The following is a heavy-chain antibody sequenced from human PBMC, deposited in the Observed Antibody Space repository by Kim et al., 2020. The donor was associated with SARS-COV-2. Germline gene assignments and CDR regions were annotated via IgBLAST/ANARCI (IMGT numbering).Heavy chain of an antibody. D-gene: IGHD3-16*01. CDR3: ARVSPPHRGSYDINGNLYRAFDT. CDR1: DDSFSSTIYY. CDR2: VYSGGSA. J-gene: IGHJ3*02. Sequence: PSETLSLTCSVSDDSFSSTIYYWNWIRQSADKGLEWIGRVYSGGSAGYNPSLESRLTILADRSKNEFSLKLSSATAADTAIYYCARVSPPHRGSYDINGNLYRAFDTWSQGILVTVSS. V-gene: IGHV4-61*02.